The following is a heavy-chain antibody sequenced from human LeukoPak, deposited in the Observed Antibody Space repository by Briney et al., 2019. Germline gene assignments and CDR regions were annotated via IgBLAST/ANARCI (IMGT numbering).Heavy chain of an antibody. V-gene: IGHV1-46*01. Sequence: ASVTVSCTASGYSFTSYYMHWVRQAPGQGLEWMGIISPSSGTTSYAENFQGRVTMTRDTSTSTVYMDLSSLRSEDTAVYYCARDLNTHSSSGPSFIWGQGTMVTVSS. D-gene: IGHD2-8*02. CDR3: ARDLNTHSSSGPSFI. J-gene: IGHJ3*02. CDR1: GYSFTSYY. CDR2: ISPSSGTT.